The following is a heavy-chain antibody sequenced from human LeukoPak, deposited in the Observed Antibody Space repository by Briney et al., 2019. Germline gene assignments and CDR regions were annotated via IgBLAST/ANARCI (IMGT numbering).Heavy chain of an antibody. Sequence: KAGGSLRLSCVASRFTFSNHYMSWVRQAPGKGLEWVATIKPDGSETFYVDSVKGRFTVSRDSAKNSLYLQMSSLRAEDTAVYHCARNLVHLWNVFDFWGLGTMVTVSS. CDR2: IKPDGSET. CDR3: ARNLVHLWNVFDF. CDR1: RFTFSNHY. D-gene: IGHD5-18*01. V-gene: IGHV3-7*01. J-gene: IGHJ3*01.